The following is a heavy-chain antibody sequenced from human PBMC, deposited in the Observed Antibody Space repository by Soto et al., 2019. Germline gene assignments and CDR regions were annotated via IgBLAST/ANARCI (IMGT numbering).Heavy chain of an antibody. CDR1: GGSMSSGGYS. D-gene: IGHD2-2*02. Sequence: TRSLTCAGSGGSMSSGGYSGSCIRQAPGKGLEWIGYIYHSGSTYYNQSIKSRVTISVDRSKNQFSLKLSSVTDAATAVYYCATYTHGYFKPWGQGTLVT. CDR2: IYHSGST. J-gene: IGHJ1*01. V-gene: IGHV4-30-2*01. CDR3: ATYTHGYFKP.